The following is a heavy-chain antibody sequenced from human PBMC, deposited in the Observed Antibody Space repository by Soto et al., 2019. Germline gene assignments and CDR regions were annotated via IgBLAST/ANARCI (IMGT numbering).Heavy chain of an antibody. CDR2: ITSSSSYI. CDR1: GFTFSSYR. V-gene: IGHV3-21*01. CDR3: ARDRADRYYHFLNRYYSHYYGMDV. D-gene: IGHD3-9*01. Sequence: PGGSLRLSCAASGFTFSSYRMNWVRQAPGKGLEWVSSITSSSSYIYYADSVKGRFTISRDNAKNSLYLQMNSLRAEDTAVYYCARDRADRYYHFLNRYYSHYYGMDVWGQGTTVTVSS. J-gene: IGHJ6*02.